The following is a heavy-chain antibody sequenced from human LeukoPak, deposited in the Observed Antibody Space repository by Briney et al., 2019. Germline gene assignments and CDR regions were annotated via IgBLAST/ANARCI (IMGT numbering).Heavy chain of an antibody. CDR2: ISYDGSNK. D-gene: IGHD3-10*01. J-gene: IGHJ6*03. Sequence: PGRSLRLSCAASGFTFSSYGMHWVRQAPGKGLEWVAVISYDGSNKYYADSVKGRFTISRDNSKNTLYLQMNSLRAEDTAVYYCAKEAGPGSAWYYYYYYMDVWGKGTTVTVSS. V-gene: IGHV3-30*18. CDR3: AKEAGPGSAWYYYYYYMDV. CDR1: GFTFSSYG.